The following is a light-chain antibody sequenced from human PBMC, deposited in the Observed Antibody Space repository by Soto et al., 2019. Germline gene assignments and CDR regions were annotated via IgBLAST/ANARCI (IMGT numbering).Light chain of an antibody. V-gene: IGKV3-11*01. CDR3: QQRSNWPIT. Sequence: EIVLTHSPGTLSLSPWEIATLSFRASQSVSYYLAWYQQKPGQAPRLLIYDASNRATGIPARFSGSGSGTDFTLTISRLEPEDFAVYYCQQRSNWPITFGQGTRLEIK. CDR2: DAS. J-gene: IGKJ5*01. CDR1: QSVSYY.